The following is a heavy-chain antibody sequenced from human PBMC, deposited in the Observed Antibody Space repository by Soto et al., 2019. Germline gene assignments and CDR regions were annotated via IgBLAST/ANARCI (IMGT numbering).Heavy chain of an antibody. Sequence: GGSLRLSCSASGSTFSSYAMSWVRQAPGKGLEWVSAISGSGGSTYYADSVKGRFTISRDNSKNTLYLQMNSLRAEDTAVYYCAKDLVIVVVPAAPRLNWFDPWGQGTLVTVSS. CDR2: ISGSGGST. CDR3: AKDLVIVVVPAAPRLNWFDP. CDR1: GSTFSSYA. J-gene: IGHJ5*02. D-gene: IGHD2-2*01. V-gene: IGHV3-23*01.